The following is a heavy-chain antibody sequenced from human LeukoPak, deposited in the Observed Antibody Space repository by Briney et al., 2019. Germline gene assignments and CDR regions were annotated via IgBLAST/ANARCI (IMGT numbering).Heavy chain of an antibody. J-gene: IGHJ4*02. V-gene: IGHV1-46*01. Sequence: ASVKVSCKASGYTFTSNYMHWVRQAPGQGLEWMGIINPSGGSTSYAQKFQGRVTMTRDTSTSTVYMELSSLRSEDTAVYYCAMVAATMYYFDYWGQGTLVTVSS. D-gene: IGHD2-15*01. CDR1: GYTFTSNY. CDR2: INPSGGST. CDR3: AMVAATMYYFDY.